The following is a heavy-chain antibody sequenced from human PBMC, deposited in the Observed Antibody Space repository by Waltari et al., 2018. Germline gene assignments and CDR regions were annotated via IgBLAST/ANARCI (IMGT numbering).Heavy chain of an antibody. D-gene: IGHD6-19*01. V-gene: IGHV4-34*01. Sequence: QVQLQQWGAGLLKPSETLSLTCAVYGGSFSGYYWSWIRKPPGKGLEWIGEINHSGSTNYNPSLKSLVTISVDTSKNQFSLKLSSVTAADTAVYYCARGWNSSGYYYYYYMDVWGKGTTVTVSS. CDR2: INHSGST. CDR3: ARGWNSSGYYYYYYMDV. J-gene: IGHJ6*03. CDR1: GGSFSGYY.